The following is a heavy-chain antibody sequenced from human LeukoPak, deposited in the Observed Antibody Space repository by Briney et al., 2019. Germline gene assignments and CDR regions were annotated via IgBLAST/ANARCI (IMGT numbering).Heavy chain of an antibody. Sequence: GGSLRLSCAASGFTFRSKWMHWVRQAPGKGLVWVSRINTDGSIRSYADSVKGRFTISRDNAKNTLYLQMNSLRVEDTAVYYCVRDLEIVTTPAGITPGGVFDYWGQGALVTVSA. J-gene: IGHJ4*02. D-gene: IGHD1-1*01. CDR1: GFTFRSKW. CDR2: INTDGSIR. V-gene: IGHV3-74*01. CDR3: VRDLEIVTTPAGITPGGVFDY.